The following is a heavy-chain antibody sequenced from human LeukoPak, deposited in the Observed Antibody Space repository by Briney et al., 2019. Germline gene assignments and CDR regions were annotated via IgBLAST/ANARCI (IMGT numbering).Heavy chain of an antibody. V-gene: IGHV3-30-3*01. Sequence: GGSLRLSCAASGFTFNDYAMYWVRQAPGKGLEWVTLISYDGYDKSYADSVRGRFTISRDNSRNTLYLQMDSLRSEDTAVYYCVRDFFPVVDSTWYEIGYWGQGTLVTVSS. CDR3: VRDFFPVVDSTWYEIGY. CDR2: ISYDGYDK. D-gene: IGHD2-21*01. CDR1: GFTFNDYA. J-gene: IGHJ4*02.